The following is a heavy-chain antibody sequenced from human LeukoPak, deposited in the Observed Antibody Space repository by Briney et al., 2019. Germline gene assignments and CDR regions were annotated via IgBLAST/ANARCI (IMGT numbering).Heavy chain of an antibody. V-gene: IGHV3-48*02. CDR1: GFTFSSYS. J-gene: IGHJ4*02. CDR2: ISSSDTTI. CDR3: AKDPPITGPFEY. Sequence: GGSLRLSCAASGFTFSSYSMNWVRQAPGRGLEWVSYISSSDTTIFYADSVEGRFTISRDNAKNSVYLQMNSLRDEDTAVYFCAKDPPITGPFEYWGQGTLVTVSS. D-gene: IGHD5-24*01.